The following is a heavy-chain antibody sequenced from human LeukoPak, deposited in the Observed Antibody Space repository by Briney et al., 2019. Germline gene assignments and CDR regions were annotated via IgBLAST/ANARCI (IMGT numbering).Heavy chain of an antibody. V-gene: IGHV3-23*01. CDR3: TRDEPGSSWFN. CDR2: IVGSST. CDR1: GFTVRDYH. Sequence: PGGSLRLSCAASGFTVRDYHMSWIRQAPGKGLELVSAIVGSSTHHADSVKGRFTISRHNFKNTLNLQMNSLRAEDSAIYYCTRDEPGSSWFNWGQGTLVTVSS. D-gene: IGHD6-19*01. J-gene: IGHJ4*02.